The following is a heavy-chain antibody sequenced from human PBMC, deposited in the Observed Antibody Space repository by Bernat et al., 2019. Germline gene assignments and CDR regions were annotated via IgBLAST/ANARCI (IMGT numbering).Heavy chain of an antibody. CDR2: IIPIFGTA. J-gene: IGHJ3*02. CDR3: ARDSSNYDYIWGSYRADAFDI. CDR1: GGTFSSYA. V-gene: IGHV1-69*01. D-gene: IGHD3-16*02. Sequence: QVQLVQSGAEVKKPGSSVKVSCKASGGTFSSYAISWVRQAPGQGLEWMGGIIPIFGTANYAQKFQGRGTITADESTSTAYMELGSLRSEDTAVYYCARDSSNYDYIWGSYRADAFDIWGQGTMVTVSS.